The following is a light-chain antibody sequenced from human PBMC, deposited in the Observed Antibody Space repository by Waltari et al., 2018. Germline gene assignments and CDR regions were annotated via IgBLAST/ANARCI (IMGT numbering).Light chain of an antibody. J-gene: IGKJ2*01. V-gene: IGKV4-1*01. CDR3: QQYYSTPYT. CDR1: RCVLYSSNNKNY. CDR2: WAS. Sequence: DIVMTQSPDSLAVSLGERATNNCTSTRCVLYSSNNKNYLAWYQQKPGQPPKLLIYWASTRESGVPDRFSGSGSGTDFTLTISSLQAEDVAVYYCQQYYSTPYTFGQGTKLEIK.